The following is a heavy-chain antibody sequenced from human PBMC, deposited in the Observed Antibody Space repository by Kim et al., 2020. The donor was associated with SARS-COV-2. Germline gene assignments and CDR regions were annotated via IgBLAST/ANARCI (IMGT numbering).Heavy chain of an antibody. D-gene: IGHD6-13*01. CDR3: ARQGTLASYFFDY. Sequence: SETLSLTCTVSGGSISTYYWSWIRQPPGKGLEWIGYNYYSGSTHYNPSLKSRVTISVDTSNNHFSLHLSSVTAADTALHFCARQGTLASYFFDYWR. V-gene: IGHV4-59*08. CDR1: GGSISTYY. J-gene: IGHJ4*01. CDR2: NYYSGST.